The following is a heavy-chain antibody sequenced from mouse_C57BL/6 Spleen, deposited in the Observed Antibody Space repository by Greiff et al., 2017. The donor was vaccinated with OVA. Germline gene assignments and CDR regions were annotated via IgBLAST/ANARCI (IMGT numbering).Heavy chain of an antibody. CDR2: IYPGDGDT. Sequence: QVQLQQSGPELVKPGASVKISCKASGYAFSSSWMNWVKQRPGKGLEWIGRIYPGDGDTNYNGKFKGKATLTADKSSSTAYMQLSRLTSEDSAVYFCAGGKAWFAYWGQGTLVTVSA. CDR1: GYAFSSSW. V-gene: IGHV1-82*01. D-gene: IGHD2-1*01. J-gene: IGHJ3*01. CDR3: AGGKAWFAY.